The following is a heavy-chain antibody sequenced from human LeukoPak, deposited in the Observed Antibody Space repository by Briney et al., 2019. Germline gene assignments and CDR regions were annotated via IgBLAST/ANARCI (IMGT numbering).Heavy chain of an antibody. J-gene: IGHJ4*02. CDR2: IYYSGST. CDR1: GGSISSYY. Sequence: SETLSLTCTVSGGSISSYYWSWIRQPPGKGLEWIGYIYYSGSTNYNPSLKSRVTISVDTSKNQFSLKLSSVTAADTAVYYCERARRGSSSSGDLFDHWGQGTLVTVSS. CDR3: ERARRGSSSSGDLFDH. V-gene: IGHV4-59*01. D-gene: IGHD6-6*01.